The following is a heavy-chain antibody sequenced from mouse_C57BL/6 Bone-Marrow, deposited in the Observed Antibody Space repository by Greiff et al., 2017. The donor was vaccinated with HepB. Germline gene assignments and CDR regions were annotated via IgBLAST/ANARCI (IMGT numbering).Heavy chain of an antibody. V-gene: IGHV1-64*01. CDR2: IHPNSGST. Sequence: QVQLQQPGAELVKPGASVRLSCKASGYTFTSYWMHWVKQRPGQGLEWIGMIHPNSGSTNYNEKFKSKATLTVDKSSSTAYMQLSSLTSEDSAVYYCARSAGRHFDYWGQGTTLTVSP. CDR1: GYTFTSYW. J-gene: IGHJ2*01. D-gene: IGHD3-3*01. CDR3: ARSAGRHFDY.